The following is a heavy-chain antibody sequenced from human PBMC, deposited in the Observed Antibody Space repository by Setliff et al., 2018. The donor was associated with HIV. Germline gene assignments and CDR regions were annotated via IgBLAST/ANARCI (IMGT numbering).Heavy chain of an antibody. CDR3: AREGARHYGSGRYHSWFDP. J-gene: IGHJ5*02. D-gene: IGHD3-10*01. CDR2: IYYSGST. V-gene: IGHV4-31*03. Sequence: PSETLSLTCTVSGGSISSGNYYWSWIRQHPGKGLEWIGYIYYSGSTYYNPSPKSRVTMSVDTSKNQFSLKLSSVTAADTAVYYCAREGARHYGSGRYHSWFDPWGQGTQVTVSS. CDR1: GGSISSGNYY.